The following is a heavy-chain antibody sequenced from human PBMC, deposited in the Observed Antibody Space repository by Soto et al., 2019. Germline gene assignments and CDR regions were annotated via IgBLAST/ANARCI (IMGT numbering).Heavy chain of an antibody. CDR3: AGDNDRQQLGGNYYYIMDV. Sequence: QVQLVQSGAEVKKPGSSVKVSCKASGGTFSSSAFSWVRQAPGQGLEWMGGIMPIFRTADYAQKFQGRVTITADESSTAYMELSSLRSEDTGVYYCAGDNDRQQLGGNYYYIMDVWGQGTTVTVSS. D-gene: IGHD1-1*01. J-gene: IGHJ6*02. V-gene: IGHV1-69*12. CDR1: GGTFSSSA. CDR2: IMPIFRTA.